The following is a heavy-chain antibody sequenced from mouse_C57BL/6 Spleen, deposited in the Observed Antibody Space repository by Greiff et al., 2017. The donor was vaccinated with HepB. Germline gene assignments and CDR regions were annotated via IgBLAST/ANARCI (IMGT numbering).Heavy chain of an antibody. Sequence: EVKLMESGGGLVKPGGSLKLSCAASGFTFSDYGMHWVRQAPEKGLEWVAYNSSGSSTIYYADTVKGRFTISRDNAKNTLFLQMTSLRSEDTAMYYCAREYPLYAMDYWGQGTSVTVSS. V-gene: IGHV5-17*01. D-gene: IGHD5-1*01. CDR3: AREYPLYAMDY. CDR2: NSSGSSTI. J-gene: IGHJ4*01. CDR1: GFTFSDYG.